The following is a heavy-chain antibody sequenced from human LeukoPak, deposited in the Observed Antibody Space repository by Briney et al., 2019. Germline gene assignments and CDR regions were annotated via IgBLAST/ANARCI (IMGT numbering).Heavy chain of an antibody. J-gene: IGHJ4*02. Sequence: GGSLRLSCAASGFTFSSYAMSWVRQAPGKGLVWVSRINSDGSSTSYADSVKGRFTISRDNAKNTLYPQMNSLRAEDTAVYYCARGGAAMAYYWGQGTLVTVSS. CDR2: INSDGSST. CDR3: ARGGAAMAYY. CDR1: GFTFSSYA. D-gene: IGHD5-18*01. V-gene: IGHV3-74*01.